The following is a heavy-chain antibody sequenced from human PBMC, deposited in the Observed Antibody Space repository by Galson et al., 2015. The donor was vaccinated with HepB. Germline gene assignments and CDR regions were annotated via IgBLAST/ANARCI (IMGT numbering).Heavy chain of an antibody. D-gene: IGHD4-11*01. CDR2: VSRSGGNT. Sequence: LILSCAVSGFTFTDYTMTWVRQVSGKGLEWVAAVSRSGGNTYYADSVKGRFTISRDNSKNRVYLQMNSLRAEDTAVYYCAKNGAYSDYIGSYFDYWGQGTLVTVSS. CDR1: GFTFTDYT. V-gene: IGHV3-23*01. CDR3: AKNGAYSDYIGSYFDY. J-gene: IGHJ4*02.